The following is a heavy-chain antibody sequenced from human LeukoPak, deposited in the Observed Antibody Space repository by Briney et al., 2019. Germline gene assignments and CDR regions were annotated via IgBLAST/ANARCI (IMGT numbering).Heavy chain of an antibody. J-gene: IGHJ4*02. D-gene: IGHD3-10*01. CDR2: IRSDANRK. CDR1: GFTFSTYG. Sequence: GGSLRLSCAASGFTFSTYGMHWVRQAPGKGLEWVSFIRSDANRKYYADSVKGRFAISRDTSKNTLYLQMNSLITEDTAVYYCARDQGAYYYGSVLDYWRQGTLVTVSS. CDR3: ARDQGAYYYGSVLDY. V-gene: IGHV3-30*02.